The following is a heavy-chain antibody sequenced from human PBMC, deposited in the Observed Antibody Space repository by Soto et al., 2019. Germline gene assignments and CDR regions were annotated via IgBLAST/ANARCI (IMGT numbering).Heavy chain of an antibody. D-gene: IGHD3-10*01. J-gene: IGHJ6*02. CDR3: AKDRGSGLYGMDV. CDR1: GFTFSSYG. V-gene: IGHV3-30*18. Sequence: QVQLVESGGGVVQPGRSLRLSCAASGFTFSSYGMHWVRQAPGKGLEWVAVISYDGSNKYYADSVKGRFTISRDNSKNTLYLQMNSLRAEDTAVYYCAKDRGSGLYGMDVWGQGTTVTVSS. CDR2: ISYDGSNK.